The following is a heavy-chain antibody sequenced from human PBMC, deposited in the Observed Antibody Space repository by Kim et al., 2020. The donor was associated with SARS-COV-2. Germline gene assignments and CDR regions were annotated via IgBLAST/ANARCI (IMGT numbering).Heavy chain of an antibody. V-gene: IGHV4-34*01. J-gene: IGHJ6*03. D-gene: IGHD3-3*01. CDR3: AREDIRFLEWLPRDYMDV. Sequence: SETLSLTCAVYGGSFSGYYWSWIRQPPGKGLEWIGEINHSGSTNYNSSLKSRVTISVDTSKNQFSLKLSSVTAADTAVYYCAREDIRFLEWLPRDYMDVWGKGTTVTVSS. CDR2: INHSGST. CDR1: GGSFSGYY.